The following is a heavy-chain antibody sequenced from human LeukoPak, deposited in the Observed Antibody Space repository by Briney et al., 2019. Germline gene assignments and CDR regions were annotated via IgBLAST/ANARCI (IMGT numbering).Heavy chain of an antibody. J-gene: IGHJ6*02. V-gene: IGHV1-18*01. CDR3: ASEVPHSSGPDYYYYYGMDV. CDR2: ISAYNGNT. D-gene: IGHD6-19*01. CDR1: GYTFTSYG. Sequence: ASVKVSCKASGYTFTSYGISWVRQAPGQGLEWVGWISAYNGNTNYAQKLQGRVTMTTDTSTSTAYMELRSLRSDDTAVYYCASEVPHSSGPDYYYYYGMDVWGQGTTVTVSS.